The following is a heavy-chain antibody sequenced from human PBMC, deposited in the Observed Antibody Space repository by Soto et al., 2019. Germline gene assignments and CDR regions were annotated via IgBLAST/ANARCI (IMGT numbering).Heavy chain of an antibody. CDR2: ISSSSSTI. J-gene: IGHJ4*02. Sequence: GGSLRLSCAASGFTFSSYSMNWVRQAPGKGLEWVSYISSSSSTIYYADSVKGRFTISRDNAKNSLYLQMNSLRDEDTAVYYCARGSIIWGSYLGFDYWGQGTLVTVSS. V-gene: IGHV3-48*02. D-gene: IGHD3-16*02. CDR3: ARGSIIWGSYLGFDY. CDR1: GFTFSSYS.